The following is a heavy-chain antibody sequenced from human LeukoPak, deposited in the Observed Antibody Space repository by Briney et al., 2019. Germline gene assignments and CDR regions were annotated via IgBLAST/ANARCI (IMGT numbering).Heavy chain of an antibody. CDR1: GYTFTTYE. D-gene: IGHD3-10*01. Sequence: ASVKVSCKASGYTFTTYEINWLRQATGQGLEWMGWMNPNSGNTGYAQKFQGRVTITRNTSISTAYMELSSLRSEDTAVYYCAIWVRAHDVFDIWGQGTMVTASS. J-gene: IGHJ3*02. CDR2: MNPNSGNT. V-gene: IGHV1-8*03. CDR3: AIWVRAHDVFDI.